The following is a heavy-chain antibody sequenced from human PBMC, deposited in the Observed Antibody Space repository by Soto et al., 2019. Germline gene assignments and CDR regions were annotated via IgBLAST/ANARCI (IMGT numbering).Heavy chain of an antibody. D-gene: IGHD6-19*01. CDR1: GFTFSNAW. CDR2: IKSKTDGGTT. V-gene: IGHV3-15*01. Sequence: VQLVESGGGLVKPGGSLRLSCAASGFTFSNAWMSWVRQAPGKGLEWVGRIKSKTDGGTTDYAAPVKGRFTISRDDSKNTLYLQMNSLKTEDTAVYYCTTVPGIAVAGTLGAFDIWGQGTMVTVSS. J-gene: IGHJ3*02. CDR3: TTVPGIAVAGTLGAFDI.